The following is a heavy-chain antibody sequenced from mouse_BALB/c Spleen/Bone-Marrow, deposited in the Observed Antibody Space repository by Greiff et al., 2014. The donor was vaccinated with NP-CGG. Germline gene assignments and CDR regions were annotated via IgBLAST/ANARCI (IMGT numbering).Heavy chain of an antibody. CDR3: ARRGRYDGFDY. CDR2: ISTYYGDA. V-gene: IGHV1S137*01. J-gene: IGHJ2*01. Sequence: QLKEAGAELGGPGGSGKIFCQGSGYTFTDHAIHWGEPSHSKSLEWIGVISTYYGDASYNQKFKGKATMTVDKSSSTAYMELARLTSEDSAIYYCARRGRYDGFDYWGQGTTLTVSS. CDR1: GYTFTDHA. D-gene: IGHD2-14*01.